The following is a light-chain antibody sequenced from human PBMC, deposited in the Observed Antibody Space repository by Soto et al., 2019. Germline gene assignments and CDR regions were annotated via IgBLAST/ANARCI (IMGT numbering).Light chain of an antibody. Sequence: EIVLTQSPGTLSLSPGEGASLSCRASQSVRNNYLAWYQQKPGQAPRVLIYDASSRATGIPDRFSGSGSGTDFTLIISRLESEDFGVYYCQRYGSSPPHTFGQGTRLEIK. CDR3: QRYGSSPPHT. CDR2: DAS. CDR1: QSVRNNY. J-gene: IGKJ2*01. V-gene: IGKV3-20*01.